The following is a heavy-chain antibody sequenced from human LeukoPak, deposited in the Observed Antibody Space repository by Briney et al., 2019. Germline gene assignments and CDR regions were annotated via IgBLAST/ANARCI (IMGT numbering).Heavy chain of an antibody. CDR2: INHSGST. CDR1: GGSFSGYY. J-gene: IGHJ6*02. D-gene: IGHD2-15*01. Sequence: ASETLSLTCAVYGGSFSGYYWSWIRQPPGKGLEWVGEINHSGSTNYNPSLKSRVTISVDTSENQFSLKLSSVTAADTAVYYCARGLCSGGSCYHAAGYYGMDVWGQGTTVTVSS. CDR3: ARGLCSGGSCYHAAGYYGMDV. V-gene: IGHV4-34*01.